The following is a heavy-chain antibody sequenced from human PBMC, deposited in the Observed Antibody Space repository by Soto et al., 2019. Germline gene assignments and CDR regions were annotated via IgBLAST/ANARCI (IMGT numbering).Heavy chain of an antibody. CDR2: IWYDGSNK. V-gene: IGHV3-33*01. Sequence: GGSLRLSCAASGFIFIEYGMHWVRQAPGKGLEWVAVIWYDGSNKYYADSGRDRFTFSRENSRNTMYLQMNSLRVDETAIYYYARWVCCGGTCNLNQRSFDLWGQGTLVTVSS. D-gene: IGHD2-21*01. CDR3: ARWVCCGGTCNLNQRSFDL. CDR1: GFIFIEYG. J-gene: IGHJ4*02.